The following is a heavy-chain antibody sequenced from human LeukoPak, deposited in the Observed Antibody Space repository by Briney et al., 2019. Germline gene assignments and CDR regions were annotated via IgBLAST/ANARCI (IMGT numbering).Heavy chain of an antibody. CDR3: ARDGGDSSGYYY. J-gene: IGHJ4*02. CDR2: ISGSGGST. CDR1: GFTFSSYA. D-gene: IGHD3-22*01. V-gene: IGHV3-23*01. Sequence: WGSLRLSCAASGFTFSSYAMSWVRQAPGKRLEWVSAISGSGGSTYYADSVKGRFTISRDNAKNSLYLQMNSLRAEDTAVYYCARDGGDSSGYYYWGQGTLVTVSS.